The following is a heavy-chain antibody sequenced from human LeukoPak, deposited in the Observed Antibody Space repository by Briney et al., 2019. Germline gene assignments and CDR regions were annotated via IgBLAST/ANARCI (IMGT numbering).Heavy chain of an antibody. V-gene: IGHV3-23*01. J-gene: IGHJ4*02. D-gene: IGHD6-19*01. Sequence: PGGSLRLSCAASGFTFRNYVMNWVRQAPGKGLEWVSGISGSGYSTYYADSVKGRFTISRDNSKNTLYLQMNSLRVEDTAAYYCAKVRAPSGWFNSDYWGQGTLVTVSS. CDR2: ISGSGYST. CDR1: GFTFRNYV. CDR3: AKVRAPSGWFNSDY.